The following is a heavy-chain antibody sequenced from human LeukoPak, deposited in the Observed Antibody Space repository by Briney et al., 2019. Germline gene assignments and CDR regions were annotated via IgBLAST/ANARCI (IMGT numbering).Heavy chain of an antibody. CDR2: ISGSGGST. CDR1: GGSISSGSYY. J-gene: IGHJ4*02. V-gene: IGHV3-23*01. D-gene: IGHD5-12*01. Sequence: LSLTCTVSGGSISSGSYYWSWIRQPAGKGLEWVSAISGSGGSTYYADSVKGRFTISRDNAKNTLYLQMNSLRAEDTAVYYCAKDQYSGNSASVDYWGQGTLVTVSS. CDR3: AKDQYSGNSASVDY.